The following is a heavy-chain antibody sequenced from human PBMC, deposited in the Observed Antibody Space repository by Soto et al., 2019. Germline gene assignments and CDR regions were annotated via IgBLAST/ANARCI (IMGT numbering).Heavy chain of an antibody. CDR2: IIPLFGTT. D-gene: IGHD6-13*01. CDR3: ARGATHGSSWYFWFDP. CDR1: GGTFSTYP. Sequence: QVQLVQSGAEVRMPGSSVKVSCKASGGTFSTYPINWVRQAPGQGLAWMGGIIPLFGTTNYAQKFKGRVTITADESTSTADMELSSLRAEDAAVYYCARGATHGSSWYFWFDPWGQGTLVTVSS. J-gene: IGHJ5*02. V-gene: IGHV1-69*01.